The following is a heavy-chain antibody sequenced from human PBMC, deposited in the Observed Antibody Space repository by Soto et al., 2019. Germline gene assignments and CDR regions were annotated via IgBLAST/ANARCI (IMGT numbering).Heavy chain of an antibody. CDR3: ARSAPEPYGGVDYFDY. Sequence: GGSLRLSCAASGFTVSSNYMSWVRQAPGKGLEWVSVIYSGGSTYYADSVKGRFTISRDNSKNTLYLQMNSLRAEDKAGYYCARSAPEPYGGVDYFDYWGQGTLVTVSS. D-gene: IGHD2-8*02. J-gene: IGHJ4*02. CDR2: IYSGGST. CDR1: GFTVSSNY. V-gene: IGHV3-66*01.